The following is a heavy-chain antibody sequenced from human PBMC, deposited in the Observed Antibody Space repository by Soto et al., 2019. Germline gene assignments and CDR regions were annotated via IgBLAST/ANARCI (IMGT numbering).Heavy chain of an antibody. V-gene: IGHV3-30*18. D-gene: IGHD1-26*01. CDR1: GFTFSSYG. Sequence: VQLLESGGGVVQPGRSLRLSCAASGFTFSSYGMHWVRQAPGKGLEWVAVISYDGSNKYYADSVKGRFTISRDNSKNTLYLQMNSPRAEDTAVYYCAKGHRDDLVGATTGGWHFDLWGRGTLVTVSS. CDR2: ISYDGSNK. CDR3: AKGHRDDLVGATTGGWHFDL. J-gene: IGHJ2*01.